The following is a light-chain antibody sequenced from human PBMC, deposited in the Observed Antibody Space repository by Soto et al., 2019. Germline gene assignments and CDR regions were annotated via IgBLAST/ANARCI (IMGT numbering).Light chain of an antibody. CDR3: QQYINLWT. CDR1: QSVSSN. Sequence: VSSQSPATLSVSPGERATLSCRASQSVSSNLAWYQQKPGQSPRLLIYGASTRATGVPARFSGSGSGTEFTLTISSLQSEDFAVYYCQQYINLWTFGQGTKVDI. CDR2: GAS. J-gene: IGKJ1*01. V-gene: IGKV3-15*01.